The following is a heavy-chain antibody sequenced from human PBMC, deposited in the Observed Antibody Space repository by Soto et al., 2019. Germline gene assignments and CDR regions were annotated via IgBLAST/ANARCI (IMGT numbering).Heavy chain of an antibody. CDR2: IFPGDSDT. D-gene: IGHD3-22*01. CDR3: AAGYSNGLDAFDI. CDR1: GYNFANFW. V-gene: IGHV5-51*01. Sequence: GESLKISCKGSGYNFANFWIGWVRQMPGKGLQWMGMIFPGDSDTKNSPSLEGQITMSVDKSDSSAYLQWRSLKASDTAIYYCAAGYSNGLDAFDIWGKGRMVTVSS. J-gene: IGHJ3*02.